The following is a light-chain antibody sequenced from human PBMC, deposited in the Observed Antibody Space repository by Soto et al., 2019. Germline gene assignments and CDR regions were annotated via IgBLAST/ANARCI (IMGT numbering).Light chain of an antibody. V-gene: IGLV2-14*01. CDR1: SIDIGSYDY. J-gene: IGLJ2*01. CDR2: EVS. CDR3: SSYTTSNTLV. Sequence: QSALTQPASVSGSPGQSITISCTGTSIDIGSYDYVSWYQQPPGKAPKLILYEVSNRPSGISNRFSGSKSGSMASLTISGLQSEDEADYFCSSYTTSNTLVFGGGTKLTVL.